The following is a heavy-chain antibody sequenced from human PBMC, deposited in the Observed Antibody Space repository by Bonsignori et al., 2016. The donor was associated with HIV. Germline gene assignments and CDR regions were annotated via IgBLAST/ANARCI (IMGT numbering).Heavy chain of an antibody. CDR2: IIPIFGTA. Sequence: WVRQAPGQGLEWMGGIIPIFGTANYAQKFQGRVTITADESTSTAYMELSSLRSEDTAVYYCARGSTYYYDSSGYSTQPFDYWGQGTLVTVSS. D-gene: IGHD3-22*01. V-gene: IGHV1-69*01. CDR3: ARGSTYYYDSSGYSTQPFDY. J-gene: IGHJ4*02.